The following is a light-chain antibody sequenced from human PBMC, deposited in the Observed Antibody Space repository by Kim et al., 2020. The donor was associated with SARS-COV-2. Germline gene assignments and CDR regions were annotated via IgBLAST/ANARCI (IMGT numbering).Light chain of an antibody. CDR2: GKD. V-gene: IGLV3-19*01. CDR1: SLRTYY. J-gene: IGLJ2*01. Sequence: VLTQDPAVSVALGQTVRITCQGDSLRTYYATWYQQKPGQAPKVVIYGKDNRPSGVPDRFSGSSSGNTAYLTITGTQAGDEADYYCNSRDSNDYVVFGGGTKVTVL. CDR3: NSRDSNDYVV.